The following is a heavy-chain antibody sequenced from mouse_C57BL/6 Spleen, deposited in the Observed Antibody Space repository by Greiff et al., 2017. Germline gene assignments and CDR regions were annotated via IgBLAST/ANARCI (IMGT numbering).Heavy chain of an antibody. V-gene: IGHV1-18*01. CDR3: ARRIYYEYDAWFAY. D-gene: IGHD2-4*01. CDR1: GYTFTDYN. J-gene: IGHJ3*01. CDR2: INPNNGGT. Sequence: EVQLQQSGPELVKPGASVKIPCKASGYTFTDYNMDWVKQSHGKSLEWIGDINPNNGGTIYNQKFKGKATLTVDKSSSTAYMELRSLTSEDTAVYYGARRIYYEYDAWFAYWGQGTLVTVSA.